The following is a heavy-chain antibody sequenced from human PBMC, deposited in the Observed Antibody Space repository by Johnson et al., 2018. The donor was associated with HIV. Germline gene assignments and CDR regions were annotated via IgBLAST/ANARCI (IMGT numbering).Heavy chain of an antibody. CDR3: AKDNIPYCSSTSCPASAFDI. CDR1: GFTFDDYA. J-gene: IGHJ3*02. V-gene: IGHV3-9*01. Sequence: VQLVESGGGLVQPGRSLRLSCAASGFTFDDYAMHWVRQAPGKGLEWVSGISWNSGSIGYADSVRGQFTISRDNAKNSLYLQVNSLRAEDTALYYCAKDNIPYCSSTSCPASAFDIWGQGTMVTVSS. D-gene: IGHD2-2*01. CDR2: ISWNSGSI.